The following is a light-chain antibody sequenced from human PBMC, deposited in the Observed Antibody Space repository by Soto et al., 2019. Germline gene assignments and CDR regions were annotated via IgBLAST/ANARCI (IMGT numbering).Light chain of an antibody. CDR1: HSVSSW. V-gene: IGKV1-5*01. CDR3: QQYNGNLYS. Sequence: DIQMTQSPSALSASVGDRVTITCRASHSVSSWLAWYQQKPGKAPKLLIYDASSVENEVSSRFSGSGSGTAFTLPISSLRPEDSATYFCQQYNGNLYSFGQGTKLEIK. CDR2: DAS. J-gene: IGKJ2*03.